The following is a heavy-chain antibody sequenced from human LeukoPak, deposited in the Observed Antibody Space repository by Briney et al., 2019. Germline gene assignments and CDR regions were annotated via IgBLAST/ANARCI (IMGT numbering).Heavy chain of an antibody. D-gene: IGHD6-13*01. V-gene: IGHV4-34*01. CDR2: INHSGST. J-gene: IGHJ4*02. CDR3: ASIAAAGTWKTRNFDFDY. Sequence: SETLSLTCAVYGGSFSGYYWSWIRQPPGKGLDWIGEINHSGSTNYNPSRKSRGTISVDTSKNQLSLKLSSVTAADTAVYYCASIAAAGTWKTRNFDFDYWGQGTLVTVSS. CDR1: GGSFSGYY.